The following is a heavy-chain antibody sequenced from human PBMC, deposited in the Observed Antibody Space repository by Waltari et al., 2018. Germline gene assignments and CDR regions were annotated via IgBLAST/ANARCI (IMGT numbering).Heavy chain of an antibody. CDR3: ARDNIYYYYGMDV. V-gene: IGHV3-48*01. Sequence: EVQLVESGGGLVQPGGSLRLSCAASGFTFSSYSMNWVRQAPGKGLEWVSYISSSSSTIDYADSVKGRFTISRDNAKNSLYLQMNSLRAEDTAVYYCARDNIYYYYGMDVWGQGTTVTVSS. CDR1: GFTFSSYS. CDR2: ISSSSSTI. J-gene: IGHJ6*02.